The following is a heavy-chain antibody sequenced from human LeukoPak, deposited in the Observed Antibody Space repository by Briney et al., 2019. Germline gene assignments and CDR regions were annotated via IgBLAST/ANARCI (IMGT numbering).Heavy chain of an antibody. CDR1: GYTFTSYG. CDR3: AGVASGGILYYYYYYMDV. V-gene: IGHV1-18*01. CDR2: ISAYNGNT. D-gene: IGHD3-10*01. Sequence: GASVKVSCKASGYTFTSYGISWVRQAPGQGLEWMGWISAYNGNTNYAQKLQGRVTMTTDTSTSTAYMELRSLRSDDTAVYYCAGVASGGILYYYYYYMDVWGKGTTVTVSS. J-gene: IGHJ6*03.